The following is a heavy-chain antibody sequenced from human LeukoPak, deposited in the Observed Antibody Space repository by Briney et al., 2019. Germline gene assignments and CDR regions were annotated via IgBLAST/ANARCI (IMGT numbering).Heavy chain of an antibody. V-gene: IGHV3-21*01. J-gene: IGHJ4*02. CDR3: AKDLERHIVVVTASAVDY. CDR1: GFTFSSYS. D-gene: IGHD2-21*02. Sequence: GGSLRLSCAASGFTFSSYSMNWVRQAPGKGLEWVSSISSSSSYIYYADSVKGRFTISRDNAKNTLYLQMNSLRAEDTAVYYCAKDLERHIVVVTASAVDYWGQGTLVTVSS. CDR2: ISSSSSYI.